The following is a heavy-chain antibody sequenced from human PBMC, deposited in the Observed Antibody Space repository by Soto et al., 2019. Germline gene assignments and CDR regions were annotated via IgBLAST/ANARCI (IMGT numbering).Heavy chain of an antibody. Sequence: QLQLQESGPGLVKPSETLSLTCTVSGGSISSSSYYWGWIRQHPGKGLEWIGSIYYSGSTYYNPSLKSRVTISVDTYKNQFSLKLSSVTAGDTAVYYCARFVIGGWYQDAFDIWGQGTMVTVSS. CDR3: ARFVIGGWYQDAFDI. CDR1: GGSISSSSYY. J-gene: IGHJ3*02. V-gene: IGHV4-39*01. CDR2: IYYSGST. D-gene: IGHD6-19*01.